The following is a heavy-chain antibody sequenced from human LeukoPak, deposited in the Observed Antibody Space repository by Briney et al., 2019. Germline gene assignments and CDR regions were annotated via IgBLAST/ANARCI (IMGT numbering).Heavy chain of an antibody. V-gene: IGHV4-4*02. CDR1: GCPISSTNW. Sequence: SGTLSLTCAVSGCPISSTNWWSWVRQPPGKGLEWIGEIYHGGTTNYNPSLKSRVTISVDKSKNQFSLNLSSVTAADTAIYYCTREAQWGGYFYGMDVWGKGTTVTVSS. CDR2: IYHGGTT. CDR3: TREAQWGGYFYGMDV. J-gene: IGHJ6*04. D-gene: IGHD1-26*01.